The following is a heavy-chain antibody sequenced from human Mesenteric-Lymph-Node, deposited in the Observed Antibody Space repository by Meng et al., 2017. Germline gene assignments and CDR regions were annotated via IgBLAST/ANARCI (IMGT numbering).Heavy chain of an antibody. CDR1: GFTFSSYS. CDR3: ARDPGGEAAIGL. D-gene: IGHD2-2*01. V-gene: IGHV3-21*01. CDR2: ISSSRSYI. Sequence: EVQLVESGGGLVKPGGSLRLSCAASGFTFSSYSMNWVRQAPGKGLEWVSSISSSRSYIYYADSVKGRFTISRDNAKNSLYLQMNSLRAEDTALYYCARDPGGEAAIGLWGRGTLVTVSS. J-gene: IGHJ2*01.